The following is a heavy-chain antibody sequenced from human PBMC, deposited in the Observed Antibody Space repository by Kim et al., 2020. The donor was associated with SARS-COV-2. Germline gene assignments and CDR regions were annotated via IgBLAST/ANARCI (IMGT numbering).Heavy chain of an antibody. J-gene: IGHJ4*02. Sequence: SETLSLTCTVSGDSITIGGYYWNWIRQQPGKGLEWIGSIYYGGNTHYIPSLKSRLTISVDTSKNHFSLNLNSATAADTAVYYCARDDSLGGFDYWGQGILVTVSA. CDR3: ARDDSLGGFDY. CDR1: GDSITIGGYY. D-gene: IGHD7-27*01. CDR2: IYYGGNT. V-gene: IGHV4-31*03.